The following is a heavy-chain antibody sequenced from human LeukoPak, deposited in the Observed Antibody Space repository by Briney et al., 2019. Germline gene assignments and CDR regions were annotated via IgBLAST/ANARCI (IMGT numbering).Heavy chain of an antibody. CDR1: GYSFTSNW. J-gene: IGHJ4*02. D-gene: IGHD3-10*01. V-gene: IGHV5-51*01. CDR3: ARLAYYGSGSYAREVDY. Sequence: GESLKISCKGSGYSFTSNWIGWVRQMPGKGLEWMGVIYPSDSDTRYSPSFQGQVTISADKSISTAYLQWSSLKASDTAMYYCARLAYYGSGSYAREVDYWGQGTLVTVSS. CDR2: IYPSDSDT.